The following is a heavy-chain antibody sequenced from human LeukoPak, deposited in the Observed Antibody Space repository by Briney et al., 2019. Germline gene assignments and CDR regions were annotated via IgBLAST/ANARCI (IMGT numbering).Heavy chain of an antibody. V-gene: IGHV3-21*01. CDR3: AREGGATSRRAFDI. CDR1: GFTFSTYG. D-gene: IGHD1-26*01. Sequence: GGSLRLSCAASGFTFSTYGIHWVRQAPGKGLEWVSSISSSSSYIYYADSVKGRFTISRDNAKNSLYLQMNSLRAEDTAVYYCAREGGATSRRAFDIWGQGTMVTVSS. J-gene: IGHJ3*02. CDR2: ISSSSSYI.